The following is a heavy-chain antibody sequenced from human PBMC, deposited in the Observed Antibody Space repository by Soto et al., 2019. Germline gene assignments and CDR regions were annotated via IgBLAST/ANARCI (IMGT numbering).Heavy chain of an antibody. CDR2: IIPILGIA. Sequence: QVQLVQSGAEVKKPGSSVKVSCKASGGTFSSYTISWVRQAPGQGLEWMGRIIPILGIANYAQKFQGRVTITADKSTRTAYMELSSLRSEDTAVYYCARDRYYYDSSGYYNGDLDYWGQGTLVTVSS. CDR3: ARDRYYYDSSGYYNGDLDY. V-gene: IGHV1-69*08. J-gene: IGHJ4*02. D-gene: IGHD3-22*01. CDR1: GGTFSSYT.